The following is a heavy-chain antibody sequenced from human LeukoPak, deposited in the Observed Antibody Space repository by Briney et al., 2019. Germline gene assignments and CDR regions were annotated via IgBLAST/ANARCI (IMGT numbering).Heavy chain of an antibody. V-gene: IGHV3-66*02. Sequence: GGSLRLSCAASGFTVSSNYMSWVRQAPGKGLEWVSVIYSGGSTYYADSVKGRFTISRDNSKNTLYLQMSSLRAEDTAVYYCARDLSYCSGGSCSTTWFDPWGQGTLVTVSS. CDR3: ARDLSYCSGGSCSTTWFDP. CDR1: GFTVSSNY. CDR2: IYSGGST. J-gene: IGHJ5*02. D-gene: IGHD2-15*01.